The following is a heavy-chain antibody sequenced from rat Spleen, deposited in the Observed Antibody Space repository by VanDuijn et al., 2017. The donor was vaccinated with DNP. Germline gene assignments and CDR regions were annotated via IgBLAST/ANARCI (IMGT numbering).Heavy chain of an antibody. CDR1: GFTFSICD. D-gene: IGHD5-1*01. CDR2: ITTSGATT. J-gene: IGHJ2*01. V-gene: IGHV5-25*01. CDR3: AIPAGGD. Sequence: EVKLVESGGGFVEPGRSLKLSCAASGFTFSICDMVWVRQAPTKGLEWVATITTSGATTYYRDSVKGRFTVSRDNAKSTLYLQMDSLRSEDTATYYCAIPAGGDWGQGVMVTVSS.